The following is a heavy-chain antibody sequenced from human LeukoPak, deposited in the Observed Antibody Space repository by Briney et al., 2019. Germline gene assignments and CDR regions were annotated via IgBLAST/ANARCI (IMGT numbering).Heavy chain of an antibody. D-gene: IGHD6-13*01. CDR3: ARHEGQQLNFDY. CDR1: GGSISSSSYY. CDR2: IYYSGSS. J-gene: IGHJ4*02. V-gene: IGHV4-39*01. Sequence: SETLSLTCTVSGGSISSSSYYWGWMRQPPGKGLEWIGSIYYSGSSYYNPSLKSRVTISVDTSKNQFSLKLSSVTAADTAVYYCARHEGQQLNFDYWGQGTLVTVSS.